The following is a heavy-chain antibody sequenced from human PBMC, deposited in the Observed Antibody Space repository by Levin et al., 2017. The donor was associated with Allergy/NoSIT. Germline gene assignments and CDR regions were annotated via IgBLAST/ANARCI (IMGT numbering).Heavy chain of an antibody. CDR3: ARGQVQTTADKGYGADPVEIF. Sequence: PAGGSLRLSCVVSGLSIQGYAMTWVRQAPGEGLEWVSVISGSGNSVHYTDTVKGRFTMSRDNSKNMVYLHMDSLRVEDTSVYFCARGQVQTTADKGYGADPVEIFWGQGTLLTVSS. J-gene: IGHJ4*02. V-gene: IGHV3-23*01. CDR1: GLSIQGYA. D-gene: IGHD4-17*01. CDR2: ISGSGNSV.